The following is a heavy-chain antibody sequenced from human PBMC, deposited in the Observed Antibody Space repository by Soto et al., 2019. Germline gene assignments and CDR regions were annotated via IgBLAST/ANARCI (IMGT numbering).Heavy chain of an antibody. Sequence: SETLSLTCAVYGGSFSGYYWSWIRQPPGKGLEWIGEINHSGSTNYNPSLKSRVTISVDTSKNQFSLKLSSVTAADTAVYYCARTRVLNWFDPWGQGTLVTVSS. CDR3: ARTRVLNWFDP. J-gene: IGHJ5*02. CDR1: GGSFSGYY. V-gene: IGHV4-34*01. CDR2: INHSGST.